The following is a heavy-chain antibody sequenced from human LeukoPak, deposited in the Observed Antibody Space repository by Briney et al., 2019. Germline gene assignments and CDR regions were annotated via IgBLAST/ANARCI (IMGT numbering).Heavy chain of an antibody. V-gene: IGHV4-34*01. J-gene: IGHJ4*02. CDR2: INHSGST. CDR1: GGSSSGYC. D-gene: IGHD1-26*01. CDR3: ARGPRYSGRNLVFDY. Sequence: SETLSLTCAVYGGSSSGYCWSWIRQPPGKGLEWIGEINHSGSTNYNPSLKSRVTISVDTSKNQFSLKLSSVTAADTAVYYCARGPRYSGRNLVFDYWGQGTLVTVSS.